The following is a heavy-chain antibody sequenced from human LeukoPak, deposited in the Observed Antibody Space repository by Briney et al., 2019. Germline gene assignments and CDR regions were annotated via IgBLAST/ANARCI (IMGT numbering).Heavy chain of an antibody. V-gene: IGHV3-30*18. J-gene: IGHJ4*02. Sequence: GRSLRLSCAASGFTFSSYGMHWVRPAPGKGLEWVAVISYDGSNKYYADSVKGRFTISRDNSKNTLYLQMNSLRDEDTAVYYCAKDGYSSGWTAVYWGQGTLVTVSS. CDR2: ISYDGSNK. CDR1: GFTFSSYG. D-gene: IGHD6-19*01. CDR3: AKDGYSSGWTAVY.